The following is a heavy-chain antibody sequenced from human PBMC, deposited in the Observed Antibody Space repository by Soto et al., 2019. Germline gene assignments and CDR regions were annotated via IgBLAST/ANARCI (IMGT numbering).Heavy chain of an antibody. CDR1: GFTFSSYA. D-gene: IGHD2-15*01. V-gene: IGHV3-23*01. J-gene: IGHJ4*02. CDR3: AKPLPVVVVAAILLYFDY. Sequence: EVQLLESGGGLVQPGGSLRLSCAASGFTFSSYAMSWVRQAPGKGLEWVAAISGSGGSTYYADSVKGRFTFSRDNSKNTVYMQRNNLRAEDTVVYYCAKPLPVVVVAAILLYFDYWGQGTLVTVSS. CDR2: ISGSGGST.